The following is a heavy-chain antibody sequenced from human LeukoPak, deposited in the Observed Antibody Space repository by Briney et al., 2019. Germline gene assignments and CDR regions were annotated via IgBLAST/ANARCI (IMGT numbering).Heavy chain of an antibody. V-gene: IGHV1-69*06. CDR1: GGTFSNYA. J-gene: IGHJ4*02. CDR3: ARDPGGGGSLDD. Sequence: ASVKVSCKASGGTFSNYALSWVRQAPGQGLEWMGGIIPLFGTANYAQTFQGRVTITADKSTSTAYMELSSLRSDDTAVYYCARDPGGGGSLDDWGQGTLVTVSS. CDR2: IIPLFGTA. D-gene: IGHD2-15*01.